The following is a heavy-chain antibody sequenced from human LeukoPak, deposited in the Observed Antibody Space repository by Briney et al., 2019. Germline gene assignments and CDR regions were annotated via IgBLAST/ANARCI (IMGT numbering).Heavy chain of an antibody. D-gene: IGHD2-2*01. CDR2: INPSSGGT. J-gene: IGHJ6*03. Sequence: ASVKVSCKASGYTFTGYYVHWVRQAPGQGLEWMGWINPSSGGTNYAQKFQGRVTMTRDTSISTAYMELSRLRSDDTAVYYCARACSSTSCQPGGYYYYMDVWGKGTTVTVSS. CDR1: GYTFTGYY. V-gene: IGHV1-2*02. CDR3: ARACSSTSCQPGGYYYYMDV.